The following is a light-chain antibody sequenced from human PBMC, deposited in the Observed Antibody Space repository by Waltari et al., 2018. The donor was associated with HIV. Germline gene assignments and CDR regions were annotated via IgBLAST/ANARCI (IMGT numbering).Light chain of an antibody. V-gene: IGLV1-44*01. Sequence: QSVLTQPPSASGTPGQRVTISCSGRTSNIGSTTINWYQQLPGTAPKLLIYSNNQRPSGVPDRFSGSKSGTSASLAISGLQSEDEADYSCAAWDDSLNGPVFGGGTKLTVL. CDR2: SNN. CDR3: AAWDDSLNGPV. J-gene: IGLJ3*02. CDR1: TSNIGSTT.